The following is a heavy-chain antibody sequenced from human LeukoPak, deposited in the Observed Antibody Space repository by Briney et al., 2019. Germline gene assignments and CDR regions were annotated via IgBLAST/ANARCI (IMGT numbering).Heavy chain of an antibody. J-gene: IGHJ5*02. D-gene: IGHD6-19*01. CDR2: IWYDGSNK. CDR3: AKAPGYSSTNWFDP. CDR1: GFTFSRYG. Sequence: PGGSLRLSCAASGFTFSRYGMHWVRQAPGKGLEWVAIIWYDGSNKYYADSVKGRFTISRDNSKNTLYLQMNSLRAEDTAVYYCAKAPGYSSTNWFDPWGQGTLVTVSS. V-gene: IGHV3-33*06.